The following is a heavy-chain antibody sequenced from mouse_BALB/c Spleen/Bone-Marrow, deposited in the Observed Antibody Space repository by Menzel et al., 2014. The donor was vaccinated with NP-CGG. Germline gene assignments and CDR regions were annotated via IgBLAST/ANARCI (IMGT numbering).Heavy chain of an antibody. CDR3: TRANGNWFAY. CDR2: INPSNGGT. D-gene: IGHD2-1*01. Sequence: QVQLQQSGAELVKPGASVKLSCKASGYTFTSYSMYWVKQRPGQGLEWIGEINPSNGGTNFNEKFKSKATLTVDKSSSTAYMQLSSLTSEDSAVYYCTRANGNWFAYWGQGTLVTVSA. J-gene: IGHJ3*01. V-gene: IGHV1S81*02. CDR1: GYTFTSYS.